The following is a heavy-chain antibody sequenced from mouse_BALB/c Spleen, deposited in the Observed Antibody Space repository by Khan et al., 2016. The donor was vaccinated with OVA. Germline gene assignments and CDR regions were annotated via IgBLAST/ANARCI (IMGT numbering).Heavy chain of an antibody. CDR1: GFSLTTYG. Sequence: QVQLKQSGPGLVQPSQSLSITCRVSGFSLTTYGVHWVRQSPGKGLEWLGVIRRGGNTDYNAAFISRLSITKDNSKSQVVFKMDSLQADDTGVYYCARNSYMYDFTYWGQGTLVTVSA. V-gene: IGHV2-2*01. D-gene: IGHD2-14*01. CDR3: ARNSYMYDFTY. CDR2: IRRGGNT. J-gene: IGHJ3*01.